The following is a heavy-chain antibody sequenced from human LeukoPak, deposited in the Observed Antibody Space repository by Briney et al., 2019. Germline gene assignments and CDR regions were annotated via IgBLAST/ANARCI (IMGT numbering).Heavy chain of an antibody. CDR1: GGAISPYY. CDR3: ARGRWRIDY. CDR2: IYYSGST. V-gene: IGHV4-59*01. J-gene: IGHJ4*02. Sequence: SETLSLTCTVSGGAISPYYWTWIRQPPGKGLEWIGYIYYSGSTNYNPSLKSRVTISVDTSKNQFSMKLTSVTAADTAVYYCARGRWRIDYWGQGTLVTVSS. D-gene: IGHD4-23*01.